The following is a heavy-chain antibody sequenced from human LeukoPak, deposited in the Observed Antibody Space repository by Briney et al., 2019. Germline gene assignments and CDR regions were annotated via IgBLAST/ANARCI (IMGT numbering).Heavy chain of an antibody. CDR3: ARDHGGYRDY. Sequence: SETLSLTCTVSGGSISSSSYYWGWIRQPPGKGLEWIGSIYYSGSTYYNPSLKSRVTISVDTSKNQFSLKLSSVTAADTAVYYCARDHGGYRDYWGQGTLVTVSS. D-gene: IGHD4-23*01. CDR1: GGSISSSSYY. CDR2: IYYSGST. J-gene: IGHJ4*02. V-gene: IGHV4-39*07.